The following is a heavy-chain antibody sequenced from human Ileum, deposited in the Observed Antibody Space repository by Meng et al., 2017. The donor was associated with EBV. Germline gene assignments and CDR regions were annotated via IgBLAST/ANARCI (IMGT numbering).Heavy chain of an antibody. J-gene: IGHJ5*02. V-gene: IGHV4-34*01. CDR2: IDQSGYT. CDR1: GGSFNDYY. Sequence: QVRLQQWGTGLLKPSETLSLTCAVYGGSFNDYYWTWLRQPPGKGLEWIGKIDQSGYTKFNPSLSSRATISRDTSNNQFSLRLNSVTAADTALYYCARYGRCNGNSFYCFDPWGQGTLVHRLL. CDR3: ARYGRCNGNSFYCFDP. D-gene: IGHD4-23*01.